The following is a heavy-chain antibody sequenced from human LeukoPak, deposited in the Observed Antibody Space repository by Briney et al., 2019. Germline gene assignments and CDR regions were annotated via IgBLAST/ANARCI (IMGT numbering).Heavy chain of an antibody. Sequence: PGGSLRLSCAASGFTFSSYAMSWVRQAPGKGLERVSAISGSGGSTYYADSVKGRFTISRDNAKSSLYLQLNDLRAEDTAVYYCVRDFQWSLESWGQGTPVTVSS. CDR1: GFTFSSYA. D-gene: IGHD1-1*01. CDR3: VRDFQWSLES. J-gene: IGHJ5*02. CDR2: ISGSGGST. V-gene: IGHV3-23*01.